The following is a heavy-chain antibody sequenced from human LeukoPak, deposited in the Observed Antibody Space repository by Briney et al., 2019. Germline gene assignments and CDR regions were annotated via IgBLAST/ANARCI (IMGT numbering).Heavy chain of an antibody. CDR1: GSRFTSYW. V-gene: IGHV5-51*01. CDR2: IYPGDSDT. CDR3: ARHLSSTSCFDY. J-gene: IGHJ4*02. Sequence: GESLKISCQGLGSRFTSYWIGWVRQLPGKGLEWMGIIYPGDSDTRYSASFQGQVTISADKSISTAYLQWSSLKASDTAMYYCARHLSSTSCFDYWGQGTLVTVSS. D-gene: IGHD2-2*01.